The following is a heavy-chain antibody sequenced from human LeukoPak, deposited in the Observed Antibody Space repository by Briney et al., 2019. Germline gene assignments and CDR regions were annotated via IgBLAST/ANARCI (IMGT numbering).Heavy chain of an antibody. J-gene: IGHJ4*02. CDR1: GGSFSGYY. Sequence: SETLSLTCAVYGGSFSGYYWSWIRQPPGKGLEWIGEINHSGSTNYNPSLKSRVTISVDTSKNQFSLKLSSVTAADTAVYYCGRVVVGRGNYWGKGTLV. D-gene: IGHD2-21*01. CDR2: INHSGST. CDR3: GRVVVGRGNY. V-gene: IGHV4-34*01.